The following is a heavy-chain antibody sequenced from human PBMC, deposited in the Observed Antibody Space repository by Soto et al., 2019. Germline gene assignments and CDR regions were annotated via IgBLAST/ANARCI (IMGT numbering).Heavy chain of an antibody. Sequence: GESLKISCKGSGYSFTSYWISWVRQMPGKGLEWMGRIDPSDSYTNYSPSFQGHVTISADKSISTAYLQWSSLKASDTAMYYCARLKTSYYYDSSGYYKWFDPWGQGTLVTVSS. CDR1: GYSFTSYW. V-gene: IGHV5-10-1*01. CDR2: IDPSDSYT. D-gene: IGHD3-22*01. J-gene: IGHJ5*02. CDR3: ARLKTSYYYDSSGYYKWFDP.